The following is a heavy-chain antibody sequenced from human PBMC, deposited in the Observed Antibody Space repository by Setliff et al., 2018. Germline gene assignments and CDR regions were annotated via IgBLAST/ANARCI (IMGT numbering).Heavy chain of an antibody. J-gene: IGHJ4*02. CDR3: ARQPIGYCSSPTCY. CDR2: IYPGDSDT. Sequence: GESLKISCKGSGYNFANNWIGWVRQMPGKGLEWMGIIYPGDSDTRYSPSFQGQLTISADYSNSTAYLQCSSQKASDPAMYYCARQPIGYCSSPTCYWGQGTLVTVSS. D-gene: IGHD2-2*01. V-gene: IGHV5-51*01. CDR1: GYNFANNW.